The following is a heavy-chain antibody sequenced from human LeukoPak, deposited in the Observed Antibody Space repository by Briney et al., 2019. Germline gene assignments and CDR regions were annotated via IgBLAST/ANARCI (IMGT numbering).Heavy chain of an antibody. D-gene: IGHD3-9*01. CDR3: ARAPSYTYYDILTGYMPYYYYGMDV. CDR1: GFTFSSYS. CDR2: IKQDGSEK. V-gene: IGHV3-7*01. Sequence: GGSLRLSCAASGFTFSSYSMNWVRQAPGKGLEWVANIKQDGSEKYYVDSVKGRFTISRDNAKNSLYLQMNSLRAEDTAVYYCARAPSYTYYDILTGYMPYYYYGMDVWGQGTTVTVSS. J-gene: IGHJ6*02.